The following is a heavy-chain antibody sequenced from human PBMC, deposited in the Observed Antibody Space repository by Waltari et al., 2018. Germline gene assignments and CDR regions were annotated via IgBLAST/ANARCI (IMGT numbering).Heavy chain of an antibody. V-gene: IGHV3-7*04. CDR2: IKHDGSEK. D-gene: IGHD1-26*01. Sequence: EVQLVESGGGLVQPGGSLRLSCAAPGFTFSSYWMTWVRKAPGKGLEWVANIKHDGSEKYYVDSVKGRFTISRDNAKNSLFLQMNSLRAEDTAVYYCAREGGNYGYWGQGTLVTVSS. J-gene: IGHJ4*02. CDR1: GFTFSSYW. CDR3: AREGGNYGY.